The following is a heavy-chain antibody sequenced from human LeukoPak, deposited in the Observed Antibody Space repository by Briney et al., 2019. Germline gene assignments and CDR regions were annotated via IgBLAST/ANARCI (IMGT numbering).Heavy chain of an antibody. Sequence: PGGSLRLSCAASGFNFANHAMSWVRQAPGKGLEWVAVISYDGRNKHYPDSVKGRFTISRDISTDTLWLQMDSLRTEDTAVYYCAKGPLRGTAAAIDYWGQGTLVTVSS. CDR3: AKGPLRGTAAAIDY. CDR1: GFNFANHA. J-gene: IGHJ4*02. V-gene: IGHV3-30*18. CDR2: ISYDGRNK. D-gene: IGHD2-2*01.